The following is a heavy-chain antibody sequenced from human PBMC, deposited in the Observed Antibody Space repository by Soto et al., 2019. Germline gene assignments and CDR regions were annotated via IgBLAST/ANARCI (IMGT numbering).Heavy chain of an antibody. V-gene: IGHV1-69*13. D-gene: IGHD3-22*01. CDR3: VVTDSSGYFGFDY. Sequence: ASVKVFCKASGGTFSSYAISWVRQAPGQGLEWMGGIIPIFGTANYAQKFQGRVTITADESTSTAYMELSSLRSEDTAVYYCVVTDSSGYFGFDYWGQGTLVTVSS. CDR2: IIPIFGTA. J-gene: IGHJ4*02. CDR1: GGTFSSYA.